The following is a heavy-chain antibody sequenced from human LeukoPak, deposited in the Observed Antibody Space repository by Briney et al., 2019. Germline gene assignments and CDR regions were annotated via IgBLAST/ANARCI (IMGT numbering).Heavy chain of an antibody. D-gene: IGHD4-17*01. CDR2: INSDGSST. Sequence: PGGSLRLSCAASGFTFSSYWMHWVRQAPGKGLVWVSRINSDGSSTSYADSVKGRFTISRDNAKNTLYLQMNSLRAEDTAVYYCASLGDPIDYGEVREDYWGQGTLVTVSS. CDR1: GFTFSSYW. V-gene: IGHV3-74*01. CDR3: ASLGDPIDYGEVREDY. J-gene: IGHJ4*02.